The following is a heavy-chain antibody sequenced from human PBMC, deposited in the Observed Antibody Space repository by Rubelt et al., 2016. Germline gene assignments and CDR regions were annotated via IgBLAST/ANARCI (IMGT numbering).Heavy chain of an antibody. CDR1: GGSINSYY. Sequence: QVQLQESGPGLVKPSETLSLTCTVSGGSINSYYWSWIRQPPGKGLEWIGYIYYTGSTNYNTSLTSRVTISKDTSKNQFSRKLTSVTAADTAIYYCARGRDGDRMGGWGQGTLVTVSS. V-gene: IGHV4-59*01. J-gene: IGHJ4*02. CDR2: IYYTGST. D-gene: IGHD4-17*01. CDR3: ARGRDGDRMGG.